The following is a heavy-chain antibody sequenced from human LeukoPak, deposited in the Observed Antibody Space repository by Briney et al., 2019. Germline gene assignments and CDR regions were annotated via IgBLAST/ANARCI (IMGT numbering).Heavy chain of an antibody. CDR2: ISSSSSYI. V-gene: IGHV3-21*01. CDR1: GFTFSSYS. J-gene: IGHJ3*02. D-gene: IGHD6-13*01. Sequence: GGSLRLSCAASGFTFSSYSMNWVRQAPGKGLEWVSSISSSSSYIYYADSVKGRFTISRDNAKNSLYLQMNSLRAEDTAVYYCARVEDSSWYEELHHDAFDIWGQGTMVTVSS. CDR3: ARVEDSSWYEELHHDAFDI.